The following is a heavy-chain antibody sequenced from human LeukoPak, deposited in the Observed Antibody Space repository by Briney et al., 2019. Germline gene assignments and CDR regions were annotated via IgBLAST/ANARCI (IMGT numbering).Heavy chain of an antibody. CDR3: TRDLFLCSGGSCYSVDAFDI. V-gene: IGHV3-49*04. D-gene: IGHD2-15*01. J-gene: IGHJ3*02. CDR2: IRSKAYGGTT. CDR1: GFTFGDYA. Sequence: PGGSLRLSCTASGFTFGDYAMSWVRQAPGKGLEWVGFIRSKAYGGTTECAASVKGRFTISRDDSKSIAYLQMNSLKTEDTAVYYCTRDLFLCSGGSCYSVDAFDIWGQGTMVTVSS.